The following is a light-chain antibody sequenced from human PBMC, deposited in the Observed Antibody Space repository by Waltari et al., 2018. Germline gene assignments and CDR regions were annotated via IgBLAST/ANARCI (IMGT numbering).Light chain of an antibody. CDR3: SSYTTTNIVV. V-gene: IGLV2-14*03. Sequence: QSALTQPASVSGSPGQSITISCTGSSSDIGAYNFASWYQQHPGKAPQLMIYDVSKRPSGVSNRFSGSKSGNTASLTIYGLQVEDEADYFCSSYTTTNIVVFGGGTELTVL. J-gene: IGLJ2*01. CDR1: SSDIGAYNF. CDR2: DVS.